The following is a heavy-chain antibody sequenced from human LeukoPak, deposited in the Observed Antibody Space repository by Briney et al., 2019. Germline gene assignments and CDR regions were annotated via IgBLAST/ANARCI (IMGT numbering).Heavy chain of an antibody. Sequence: GASVTVSCKVSGYTLTELSMHRVRQAPGKGPEWMGGFDPEDGETIYAQKFQGRVTMSEDTSTDTAYMELSSLRSEDTAVYYCATRSPYSSSWSFHFDYWGQGTLVTVSS. CDR3: ATRSPYSSSWSFHFDY. D-gene: IGHD6-13*01. J-gene: IGHJ4*02. CDR1: GYTLTELS. CDR2: FDPEDGET. V-gene: IGHV1-24*01.